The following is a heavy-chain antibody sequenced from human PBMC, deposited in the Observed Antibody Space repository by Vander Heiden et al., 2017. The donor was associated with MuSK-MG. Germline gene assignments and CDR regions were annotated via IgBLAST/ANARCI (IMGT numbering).Heavy chain of an antibody. CDR2: IWYDGSNK. J-gene: IGHJ2*01. V-gene: IGHV3-33*01. CDR1: GFTFSSYG. CDR3: ARDVYSYGYGNWYFDL. Sequence: QVQLVESGGGVVQPGRSLRLSCAASGFTFSSYGMHWVRQAPGKGLEWVAVIWYDGSNKYYADSVKGRFTISRDNSKNTLDLKMNSMRAEETAVYYCARDVYSYGYGNWYFDLWGRGTLVTVYS. D-gene: IGHD5-18*01.